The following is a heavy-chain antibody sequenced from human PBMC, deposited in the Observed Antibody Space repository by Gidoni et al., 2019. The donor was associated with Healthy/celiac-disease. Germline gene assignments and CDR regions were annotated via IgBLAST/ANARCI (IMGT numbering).Heavy chain of an antibody. J-gene: IGHJ4*02. CDR1: GGTFSSSA. V-gene: IGHV1-69*01. Sequence: QVQLVQSGAEVKKPGSSVKVSCKASGGTFSSSAISWVRQAPGQGLEWMGGIIPIFGTANYAQKFQGRVTITADESTSTAYMELSSLRSEDTAVYYCARSVPPRYCSGGSCYRYFDYWGQGTLVTVSS. CDR2: IIPIFGTA. CDR3: ARSVPPRYCSGGSCYRYFDY. D-gene: IGHD2-15*01.